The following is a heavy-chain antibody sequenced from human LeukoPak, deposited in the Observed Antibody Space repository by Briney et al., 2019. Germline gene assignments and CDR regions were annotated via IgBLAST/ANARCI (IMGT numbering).Heavy chain of an antibody. D-gene: IGHD3-10*01. CDR3: ARGVPYGPSYEFFDY. J-gene: IGHJ4*02. CDR1: VGSITNYY. Sequence: SETLSLTCTVSVGSITNYYWSWIRQPPRKGLECSWHIYYIVSTNYNTSLKSRVTISLHTSKNQFSLKLNSVTAADTAVYYCARGVPYGPSYEFFDYWGQGTLVTVSS. V-gene: IGHV4-59*01. CDR2: IYYIVST.